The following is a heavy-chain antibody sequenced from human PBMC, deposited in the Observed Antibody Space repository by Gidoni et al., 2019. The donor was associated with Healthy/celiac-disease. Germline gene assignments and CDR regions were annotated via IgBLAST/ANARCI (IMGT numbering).Heavy chain of an antibody. CDR3: ARGYYGSGSYFLGYYYYGMDV. J-gene: IGHJ6*02. CDR1: GGSISSYY. V-gene: IGHV4-59*01. D-gene: IGHD3-10*01. CDR2: IYYSGST. Sequence: QVQLQESGPGLVKPSETLSLTCTVSGGSISSYYWTWIRQPPGKGLEWIGYIYYSGSTNYNHSLKSRVTISVDTSKNQFSLKLSSVTAADTAVYYCARGYYGSGSYFLGYYYYGMDVWGQGTTVTVSS.